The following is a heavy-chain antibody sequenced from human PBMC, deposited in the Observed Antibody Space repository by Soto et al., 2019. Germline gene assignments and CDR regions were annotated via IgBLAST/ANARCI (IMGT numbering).Heavy chain of an antibody. CDR1: GFTFSSYA. J-gene: IGHJ4*02. CDR3: ARDGRAY. Sequence: QVQLVESGGGVVQPGRSLRLSCAASGFTFSSYAMHWVRRAPGKGLEWMAVMSYDGSNKYYADSVKGRFTISRDNSKNTLYLQMNSLRPEDTALYYCARDGRAYLGQGTLVIVSS. D-gene: IGHD1-26*01. CDR2: MSYDGSNK. V-gene: IGHV3-30-3*01.